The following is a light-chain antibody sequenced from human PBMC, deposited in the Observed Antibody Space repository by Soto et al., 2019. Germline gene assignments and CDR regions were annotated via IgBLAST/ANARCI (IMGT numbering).Light chain of an antibody. CDR2: GAS. Sequence: IVLTQSPGTLSLSPGERATLSCRASQSVTTQLAWYQQKPGQAPRLIIHGASSRATGVPDRITGSGSGTDFTLSISRLEPEDFAVYYCQQYGGSTRTFGQGTKVPIK. V-gene: IGKV3-20*01. J-gene: IGKJ1*01. CDR1: QSVTTQ. CDR3: QQYGGSTRT.